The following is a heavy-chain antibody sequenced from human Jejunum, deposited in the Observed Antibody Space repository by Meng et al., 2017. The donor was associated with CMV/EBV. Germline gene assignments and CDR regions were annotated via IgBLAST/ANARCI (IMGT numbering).Heavy chain of an antibody. V-gene: IGHV4-4*07. D-gene: IGHD3-22*01. J-gene: IGHJ4*02. Sequence: QVQLQESVPGLLRPAGXLSLTCXVSGGSLTNYYWNWIRQTAGKGLEWIGRIYTNGRAIYHPSLVSRVTISEDTSKNQFSLRLTSVTAADTAVYYCARSGYYYDTTGYSPFDDWGQGPLVTVSS. CDR3: ARSGYYYDTTGYSPFDD. CDR2: IYTNGRA. CDR1: GGSLTNYY.